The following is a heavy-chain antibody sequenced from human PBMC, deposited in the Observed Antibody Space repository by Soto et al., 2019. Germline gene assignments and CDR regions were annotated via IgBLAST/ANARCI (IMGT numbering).Heavy chain of an antibody. Sequence: SETLSLTCTVSGGSVSSGSYYWSWTWQPPGKGLEWIGYIYYNGSTNYNPSLKSRVTISVDTSKNQFSLKLSSVTAADTAVYYCAREGGIAAAGFDYWGQGTLVTVSS. CDR2: IYYNGST. CDR1: GGSVSSGSYY. CDR3: AREGGIAAAGFDY. V-gene: IGHV4-61*01. D-gene: IGHD6-13*01. J-gene: IGHJ4*02.